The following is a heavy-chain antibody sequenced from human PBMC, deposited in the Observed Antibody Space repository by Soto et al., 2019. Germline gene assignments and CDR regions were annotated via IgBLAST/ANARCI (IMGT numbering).Heavy chain of an antibody. Sequence: GEPLKISCQGCVYSFTSNWIGWVRQMPGKGLEWMGIINPADSDIKYSPSFQGQVTISADKSIGTAYLQWSSLKASDTAMYYCARHQRDDASRKIDCWGQGTLVTVSS. D-gene: IGHD3-16*01. V-gene: IGHV5-51*01. CDR3: ARHQRDDASRKIDC. CDR1: VYSFTSNW. J-gene: IGHJ4*02. CDR2: INPADSDI.